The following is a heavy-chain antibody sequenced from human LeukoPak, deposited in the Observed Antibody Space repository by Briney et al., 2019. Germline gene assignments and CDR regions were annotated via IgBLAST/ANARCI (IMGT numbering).Heavy chain of an antibody. Sequence: GGSLRLSCAASGFIFRDYIMDWVRQAPGKGLGWVGRIRKKDKRYTTQYAPSVEGRFTISRDDSTSSLYLQMNGLRAEDTAVYYCSRDGSRSDGSAFDLWGQGTMVTVSS. D-gene: IGHD1-26*01. CDR3: SRDGSRSDGSAFDL. CDR1: GFIFRDYI. V-gene: IGHV3-72*01. J-gene: IGHJ3*01. CDR2: IRKKDKRYTT.